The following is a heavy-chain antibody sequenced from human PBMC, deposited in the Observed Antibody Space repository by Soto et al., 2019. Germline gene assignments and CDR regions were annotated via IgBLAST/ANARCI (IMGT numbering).Heavy chain of an antibody. J-gene: IGHJ4*02. D-gene: IGHD4-17*01. Sequence: SETLSLTCAVSGGSISSGGYSWSWIRQPPGKGLEWIGYIYHSGSTYYADSVKGRFTISRDNSKNTLYLQMNSLRAEDTAVYYCARRDDYGDYSVRLDYWGQGTLVTVSS. CDR1: GGSISSGGYS. CDR3: ARRDDYGDYSVRLDY. V-gene: IGHV4-30-2*02. CDR2: IYHSGST.